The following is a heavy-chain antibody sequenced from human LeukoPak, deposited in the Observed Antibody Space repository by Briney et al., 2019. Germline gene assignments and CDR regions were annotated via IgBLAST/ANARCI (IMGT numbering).Heavy chain of an antibody. J-gene: IGHJ6*02. CDR2: IGTGGDT. CDR3: ARGFRDYGMDV. V-gene: IGHV3-13*01. CDR1: GFTFSSYD. Sequence: PGGSLRLSCAASGFTFSSYDVHWVRQATGKGLEWVSGIGTGGDTYYQGSVEGRFTISREDAKNSFYLQMNSLKAGDTAVYYCARGFRDYGMDVWGQGTTVTVSS. D-gene: IGHD3-10*01.